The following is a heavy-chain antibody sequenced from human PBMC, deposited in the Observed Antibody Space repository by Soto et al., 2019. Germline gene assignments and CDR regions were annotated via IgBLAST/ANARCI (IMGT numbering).Heavy chain of an antibody. CDR3: TTDGRDYDSAYFDY. Sequence: GGSLRLSCAASGFTFSNTWMNWVRQAPGKGLEWVGRIKSKTDGGTTDYAAPVKGRFTSSRDDSKNTLFRQMNSLKTEDTAAYYCTTDGRDYDSAYFDYWGQGTLVTVS. V-gene: IGHV3-15*01. D-gene: IGHD3-22*01. CDR1: GFTFSNTW. J-gene: IGHJ4*02. CDR2: IKSKTDGGTT.